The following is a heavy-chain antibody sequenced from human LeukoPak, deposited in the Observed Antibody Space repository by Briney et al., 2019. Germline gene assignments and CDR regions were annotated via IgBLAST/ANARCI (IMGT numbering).Heavy chain of an antibody. CDR3: AKDLLSVGAHWSDP. D-gene: IGHD3-16*01. CDR1: GFTFSSYA. V-gene: IGHV3-23*01. CDR2: ISGSGGST. J-gene: IGHJ5*02. Sequence: GGSLRLSCAASGFTFSSYAMSWVRQAPGKGLEWVSAISGSGGSTYYADSVKGRFTISRDNSKNTLYLQMNSLRAEDTAVYYCAKDLLSVGAHWSDPWGQGTLVTVSS.